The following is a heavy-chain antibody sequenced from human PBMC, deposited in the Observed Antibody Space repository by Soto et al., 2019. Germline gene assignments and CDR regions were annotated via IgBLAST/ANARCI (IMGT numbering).Heavy chain of an antibody. V-gene: IGHV1-69*01. CDR1: GLTYSSSA. CDR2: INPILGTP. CDR3: GGGGGDGGATAGFDY. D-gene: IGHD3-10*01. Sequence: QVQLVQSGAEVRKPGSSVKVSCKASGLTYSSSAISWVRQAPGQGPEWMGGINPILGTPDYAPKFQGRVTITADESTRNGQLGLGSLRTEDTGKYYCGGGGGDGGATAGFDYWGQGTLVTVSS. J-gene: IGHJ4*02.